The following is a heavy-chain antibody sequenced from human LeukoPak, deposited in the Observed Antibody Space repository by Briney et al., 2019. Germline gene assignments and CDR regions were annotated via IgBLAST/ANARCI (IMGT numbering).Heavy chain of an antibody. CDR1: GYTFTGYY. J-gene: IGHJ6*02. D-gene: IGHD2-2*01. V-gene: IGHV1-2*02. CDR2: INPNSGGT. Sequence: ASVKVSCKASGYTFTGYYMHWVRQAPGQGLEWMGWINPNSGGTNYAQKFQGRVTMTRDTSISTAYMELSRLRSGDTAVYYCARDCSSTSYYYYGMDVWGQGTTVTVSS. CDR3: ARDCSSTSYYYYGMDV.